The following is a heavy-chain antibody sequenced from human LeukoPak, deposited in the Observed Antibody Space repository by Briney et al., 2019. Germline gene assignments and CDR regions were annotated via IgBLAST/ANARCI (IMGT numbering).Heavy chain of an antibody. V-gene: IGHV3-9*01. CDR1: GFTFDDYA. D-gene: IGHD1-26*01. J-gene: IGHJ5*02. CDR3: AKGTGGSYSRNWFDP. Sequence: PGGSLRLSCAASGFTFDDYAMHWVRQAPGKGLEWVSGISWNSGSIGYADSVKGRFTISRDNAKNSLYLQMNSLRAEDTALYYCAKGTGGSYSRNWFDPWGQGTLVTVSS. CDR2: ISWNSGSI.